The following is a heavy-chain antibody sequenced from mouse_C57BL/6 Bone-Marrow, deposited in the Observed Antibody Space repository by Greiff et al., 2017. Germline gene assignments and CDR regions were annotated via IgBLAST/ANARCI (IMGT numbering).Heavy chain of an antibody. CDR3: ARSDCSGYYAMDD. Sequence: VQLQQSGPELVKPGASVKMSCKASGYTFTDYNMHWVKQSHGKSLEWIGYINPNNGGTSYNQKFKGKATLTANKSSSTAYMELRSLTSEESAVYYCARSDCSGYYAMDDWGQGTSVTVSS. J-gene: IGHJ4*01. V-gene: IGHV1-22*01. CDR2: INPNNGGT. D-gene: IGHD3-2*02. CDR1: GYTFTDYN.